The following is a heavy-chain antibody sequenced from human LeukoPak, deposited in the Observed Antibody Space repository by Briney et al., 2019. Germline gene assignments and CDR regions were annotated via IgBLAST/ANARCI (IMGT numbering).Heavy chain of an antibody. CDR2: IIPIFGTA. D-gene: IGHD3-3*01. Sequence: SVKVSCKASGGTFSSYAISWVRQAPGEGREGMGGIIPIFGTANYAQKLQGRVTITADESTSTAYIEVSRLTSEATAVYYCARDRLRFLEWLSSHSDYYYYMDVWGKGTTVPVS. CDR1: GGTFSSYA. J-gene: IGHJ6*03. CDR3: ARDRLRFLEWLSSHSDYYYYMDV. V-gene: IGHV1-69*01.